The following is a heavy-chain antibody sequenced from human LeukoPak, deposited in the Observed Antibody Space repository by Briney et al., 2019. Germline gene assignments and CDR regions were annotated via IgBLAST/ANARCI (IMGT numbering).Heavy chain of an antibody. CDR2: ISVYNGNT. D-gene: IGHD4-17*01. CDR1: GYTFTSYG. CDR3: AKSDYGDYVDY. Sequence: ASVKVSCKASGYTFTSYGISWVRQAPGQGLEWMGWISVYNGNTNYAQKLQGRVTMTTDTSTSTAYMELRSLRSDDTAVYYCAKSDYGDYVDYWGQGTLVTVSS. J-gene: IGHJ4*02. V-gene: IGHV1-18*01.